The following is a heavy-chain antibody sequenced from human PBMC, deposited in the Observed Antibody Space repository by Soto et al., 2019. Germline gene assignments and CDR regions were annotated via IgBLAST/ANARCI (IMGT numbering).Heavy chain of an antibody. D-gene: IGHD4-4*01. J-gene: IGHJ2*01. CDR2: ISYDGSNK. V-gene: IGHV3-30-3*01. Sequence: QVQLVESGGGVVQPGRSLRLSCAASGFTFSSYAMHWVRQAPGKGLEWVAVISYDGSNKYYADSVKGRFTISRDNSKNTLYLQMNSLRAEDTAVYYCARDTVEFFSGWYFDLWGRRTLVTVSS. CDR3: ARDTVEFFSGWYFDL. CDR1: GFTFSSYA.